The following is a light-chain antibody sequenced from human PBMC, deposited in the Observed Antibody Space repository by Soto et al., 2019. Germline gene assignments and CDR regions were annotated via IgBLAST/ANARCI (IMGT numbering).Light chain of an antibody. J-gene: IGLJ2*01. V-gene: IGLV1-47*02. Sequence: QSVLTQPPSASGTPGQRVTISCSGSSSNIGSNYVYWYQQLPGTAPKLLIYSNNQWPSGVPDRFSGSKSGTSASLAISGLRSEDEADYYCAAWDDSLSVVVFGGGTKLTVL. CDR2: SNN. CDR3: AAWDDSLSVVV. CDR1: SSNIGSNY.